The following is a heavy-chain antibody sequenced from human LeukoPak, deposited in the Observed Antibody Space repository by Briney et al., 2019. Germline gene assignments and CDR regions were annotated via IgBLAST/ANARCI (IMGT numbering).Heavy chain of an antibody. J-gene: IGHJ4*02. V-gene: IGHV3-23*01. CDR3: ASQTYSSGWYYFDY. CDR1: GFTFSSYS. Sequence: PGGSLRLSCAASGFTFSSYSMSWVRQAPGKGLEWASAISGSGGSTYYADSVKGRFTISRDNSKNTLYLQMNSLRAEDTAVYYCASQTYSSGWYYFDYWGQGTLVTVSS. CDR2: ISGSGGST. D-gene: IGHD6-19*01.